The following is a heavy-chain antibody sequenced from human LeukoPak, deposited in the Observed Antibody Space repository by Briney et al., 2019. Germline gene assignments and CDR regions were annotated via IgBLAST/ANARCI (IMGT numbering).Heavy chain of an antibody. CDR2: IYSGDST. Sequence: GGSLRLSCAASGFTVSSNYMSWVRQAPGKGLEWVSVIYSGDSTYYADSVKGRFTISRDNSKNTLYLQMNSLRAEDTAVYYCARDEGLLDSYYGSGSYYKGLSYYYGMDVWGQGTTVTVSS. V-gene: IGHV3-53*01. D-gene: IGHD3-10*01. CDR3: ARDEGLLDSYYGSGSYYKGLSYYYGMDV. CDR1: GFTVSSNY. J-gene: IGHJ6*02.